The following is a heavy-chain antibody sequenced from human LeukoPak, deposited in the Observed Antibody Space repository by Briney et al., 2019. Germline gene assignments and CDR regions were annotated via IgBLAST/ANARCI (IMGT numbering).Heavy chain of an antibody. Sequence: GGSLRLPYTTSGFPFNPLWITWVPQAPGKGREWVANIKQDGSEKFYVDSVKGRFTISRDNAKNSLYLQMNSLRVDDTAMYFCAREPDNWFDPWGQGTLVTVSS. J-gene: IGHJ5*02. CDR2: IKQDGSEK. V-gene: IGHV3-7*01. CDR1: GFPFNPLW. CDR3: AREPDNWFDP.